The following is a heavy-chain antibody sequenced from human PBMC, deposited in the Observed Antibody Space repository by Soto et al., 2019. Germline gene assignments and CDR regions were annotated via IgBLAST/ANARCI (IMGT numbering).Heavy chain of an antibody. CDR2: LIPAVGQA. CDR3: AGGAVHTPTWMGP. Sequence: QVQLVQSGAEVKKPGSSMKVSCKASGGAFSGYTFNWVRQAPGQGLEWMGRLIPAVGQANNAQKFQGRLPITADESASTGYRDLRSLTAEDKAVYCCAGGAVHTPTWMGPWGQGTLVTVSS. D-gene: IGHD2-15*01. CDR1: GGAFSGYT. V-gene: IGHV1-69*08. J-gene: IGHJ5*02.